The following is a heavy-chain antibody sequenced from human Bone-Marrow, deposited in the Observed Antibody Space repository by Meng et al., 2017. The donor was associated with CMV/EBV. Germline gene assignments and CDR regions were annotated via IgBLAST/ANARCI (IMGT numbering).Heavy chain of an antibody. J-gene: IGHJ4*02. D-gene: IGHD3-16*01. CDR3: ARDGGSYFDY. Sequence: KVSCKASGYTFSTYGISWVRQAPGQGLEWMGWISAYNDNTNYAQKLQGRVTITRDTSASTAYMELSSLRSEDTAVYYCARDGGSYFDYWGQGTLVTVSS. CDR2: ISAYNDNT. V-gene: IGHV1-18*01. CDR1: GYTFSTYG.